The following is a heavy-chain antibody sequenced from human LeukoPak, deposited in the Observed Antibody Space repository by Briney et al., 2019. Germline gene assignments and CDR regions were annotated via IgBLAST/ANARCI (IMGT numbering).Heavy chain of an antibody. Sequence: GGSLRLSCAASGFTFSSYAMSWVRQAPGKGLEWVSAISGSGGSTYYADSVKGRFTISRDNSKNTLYLQMNSLRAEDTAVYYCAEDVVGDGYNYESYFDYWGQGTLVTVSS. CDR1: GFTFSSYA. CDR2: ISGSGGST. J-gene: IGHJ4*02. V-gene: IGHV3-23*01. CDR3: AEDVVGDGYNYESYFDY. D-gene: IGHD5-24*01.